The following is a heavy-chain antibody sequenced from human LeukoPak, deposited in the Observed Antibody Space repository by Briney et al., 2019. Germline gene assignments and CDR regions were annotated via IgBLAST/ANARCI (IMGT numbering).Heavy chain of an antibody. CDR1: GYIFTSYD. CDR2: ISPRTGDR. D-gene: IGHD3-10*01. V-gene: IGHV1-8*01. J-gene: IGHJ4*02. CDR3: ARTPPGDDVDH. Sequence: ASVKVSCKGSGYIFTSYDINWVRQAPGQGLERMGWISPRTGDRGYAQKFQGRVTITRSVSLRTVYVELNSLTSEDTAVYYCARTPPGDDVDHWGEGTRVTVSS.